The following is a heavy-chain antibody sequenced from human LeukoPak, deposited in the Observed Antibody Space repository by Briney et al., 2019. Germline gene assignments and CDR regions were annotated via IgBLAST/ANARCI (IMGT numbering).Heavy chain of an antibody. D-gene: IGHD1-26*01. CDR1: GGSISSSSHY. Sequence: PSETLSLTCTVSGGSISSSSHYWGWIRQPPGKGLEWIGSIYYSVSTYYNPSLKSRVTISVDTSKNQFSLKLSSVTAADTAVYYCARTIVGAPDYWGQGTLVTVSS. V-gene: IGHV4-39*01. J-gene: IGHJ4*02. CDR3: ARTIVGAPDY. CDR2: IYYSVST.